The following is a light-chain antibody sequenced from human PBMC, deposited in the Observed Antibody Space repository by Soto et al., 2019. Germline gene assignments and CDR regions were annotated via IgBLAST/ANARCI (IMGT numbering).Light chain of an antibody. V-gene: IGKV3-15*01. CDR2: GAS. CDR3: LQYNNWPRWT. Sequence: EIVVTQSPATLSVSPGDRATLSCRASQSVSSNLAWYQQKPGQAPRLLIYGASTRATGIPARFSGSGSGTEFTLTISSLQSEDFAVCYCLQYNNWPRWTFGQGTKVEIK. CDR1: QSVSSN. J-gene: IGKJ1*01.